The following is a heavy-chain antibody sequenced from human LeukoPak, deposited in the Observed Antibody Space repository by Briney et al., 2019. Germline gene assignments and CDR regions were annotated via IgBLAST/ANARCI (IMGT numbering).Heavy chain of an antibody. D-gene: IGHD3-3*01. CDR3: ASWSGYYNYYYYYMDV. CDR2: MNPNSGNT. Sequence: ASVKVSCKASGYTFTSYGISWVRQATGQGLEWMGWMNPNSGNTGYAQKFQGRVTITRNTSISTAYMELSSLRSEDTAVYYCASWSGYYNYYYYYMDVWGKGTTVTVSS. CDR1: GYTFTSYG. V-gene: IGHV1-8*03. J-gene: IGHJ6*03.